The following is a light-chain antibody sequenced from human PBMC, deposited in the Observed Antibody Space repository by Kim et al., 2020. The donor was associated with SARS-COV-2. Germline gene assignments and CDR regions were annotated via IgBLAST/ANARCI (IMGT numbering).Light chain of an antibody. CDR1: SHRSFY. CDR3: NSRDNSGNHLTV. Sequence: LGQTVRITCQGDSHRSFYASWYQQKPGQAPVLVIYGKDNRPSGIPDRFSGSSSGNTASLTITGAQAEDEADYYCNSRDNSGNHLTVFGGGTKLTVL. V-gene: IGLV3-19*01. J-gene: IGLJ2*01. CDR2: GKD.